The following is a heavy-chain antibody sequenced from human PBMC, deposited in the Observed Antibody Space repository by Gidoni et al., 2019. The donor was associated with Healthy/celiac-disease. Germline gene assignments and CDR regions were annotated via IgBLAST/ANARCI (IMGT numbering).Heavy chain of an antibody. CDR2: IYYSGST. Sequence: QVQLQESGPGLVKPSETLSLTCTVAGDSISSYYWSWIRQPPGKGLEWIGYIYYSGSTNYNPYLKRRVTRAVDTAKNQFALKLSSGTAADTAVYYCARQSGECDYWGQGTLVTVSS. CDR3: ARQSGECDY. CDR1: GDSISSYY. D-gene: IGHD3-10*01. V-gene: IGHV4-59*08. J-gene: IGHJ4*02.